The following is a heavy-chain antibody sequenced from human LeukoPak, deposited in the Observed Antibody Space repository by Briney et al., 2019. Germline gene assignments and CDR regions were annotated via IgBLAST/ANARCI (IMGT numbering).Heavy chain of an antibody. CDR3: AKWGDYDVLTGYYDPDY. CDR1: GFTFSNYA. V-gene: IGHV3-23*01. D-gene: IGHD3-9*01. CDR2: ITGSGGIT. J-gene: IGHJ4*02. Sequence: GGSLRLSCVASGFTFSNYAMSWVRQAPGKGLEWVSTITGSGGITYYADSVKGRFTISRDNSKNTLYLQMNSLRAEDTAVYYCAKWGDYDVLTGYYDPDYWGQGTLVTVSS.